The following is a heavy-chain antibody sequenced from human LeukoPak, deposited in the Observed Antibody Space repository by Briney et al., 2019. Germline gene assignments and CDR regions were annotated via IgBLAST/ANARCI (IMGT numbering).Heavy chain of an antibody. CDR1: GFTFSSHA. CDR3: AKMGAPIDY. D-gene: IGHD1-26*01. Sequence: WGSLGLSCAASGFTFSSHAMHWVRQAPGKGLEWVAVISNHGNNIAYVDSVKGRFTISRDNSKNTLFLQMNSLRPDDTAVYYCAKMGAPIDYWGQGTLVTVSS. J-gene: IGHJ4*02. CDR2: ISNHGNNI. V-gene: IGHV3-30*18.